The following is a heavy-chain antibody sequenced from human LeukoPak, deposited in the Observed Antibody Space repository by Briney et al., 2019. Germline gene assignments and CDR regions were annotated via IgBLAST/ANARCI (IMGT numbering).Heavy chain of an antibody. D-gene: IGHD3-22*01. V-gene: IGHV4-4*09. CDR3: ARHNKMDYYYDSSGPIDV. CDR2: IYTSGST. Sequence: SETLSLTCTVSGGSISSYYWSWIRQPPGKGLEWIGYIYTSGSTNYNPSLKSRVTISVDTTKNQFSLKLSSVTAADTAVYYCARHNKMDYYYDSSGPIDVWGKGTTVTVSS. J-gene: IGHJ6*04. CDR1: GGSISSYY.